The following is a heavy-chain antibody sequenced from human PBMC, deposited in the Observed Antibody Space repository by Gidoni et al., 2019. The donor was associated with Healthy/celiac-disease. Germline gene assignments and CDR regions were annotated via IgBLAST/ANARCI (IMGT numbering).Heavy chain of an antibody. CDR2: IDWDDDK. V-gene: IGHV2-70*15. D-gene: IGHD3-3*01. J-gene: IGHJ5*02. Sequence: QVTLRESGPALVKHTQTLTLTCTLPGFSLSTSGRCVSRIRQPPGKALEWLARIDWDDDKYYSTSLKTRLTISKDTSKNQVVLTMTNMDPVDTATYYCARMRCGDFWSGYNWFDPWGQGTLVTVSS. CDR3: ARMRCGDFWSGYNWFDP. CDR1: GFSLSTSGRC.